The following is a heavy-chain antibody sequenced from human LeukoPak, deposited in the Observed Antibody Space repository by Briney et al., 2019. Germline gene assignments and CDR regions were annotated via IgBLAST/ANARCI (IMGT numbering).Heavy chain of an antibody. CDR1: GGSISSGGYY. CDR3: ARHDGTVTLNWFDP. J-gene: IGHJ5*02. V-gene: IGHV4-39*01. D-gene: IGHD1-1*01. Sequence: SETLSLTCTVSGGSISSGGYYWSWLRQHPGKGLEWIGSIYYSGRTYYNPSLKSRVTISVDTSKNQFSLTLSSVTAADTAVYYCARHDGTVTLNWFDPWGQGTLVTVSS. CDR2: IYYSGRT.